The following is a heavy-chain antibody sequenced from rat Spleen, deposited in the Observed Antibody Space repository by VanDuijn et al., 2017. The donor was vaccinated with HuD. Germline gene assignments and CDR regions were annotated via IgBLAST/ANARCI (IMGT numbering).Heavy chain of an antibody. V-gene: IGHV2-45*01. J-gene: IGHJ2*01. D-gene: IGHD1-12*02. Sequence: QVQLMESGPGLVQPSETLSLTCTVSGFSLTSYNVHWVRQPPGKGLEWMGVMWSGGSTDYNSALKSRLSISSDTSKNQVFLKMNSLQSEDTTTYYCARERSYYYDGSYYPFDYWGQGVMVTVSS. CDR3: ARERSYYYDGSYYPFDY. CDR1: GFSLTSYN. CDR2: MWSGGST.